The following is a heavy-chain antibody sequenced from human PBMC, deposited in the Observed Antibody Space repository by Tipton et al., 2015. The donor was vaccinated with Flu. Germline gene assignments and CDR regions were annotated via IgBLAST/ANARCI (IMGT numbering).Heavy chain of an antibody. J-gene: IGHJ4*02. CDR2: IYTAGRT. CDR1: GFSVTNNY. V-gene: IGHV3-53*01. D-gene: IGHD3-10*01. Sequence: SLRLSCAASGFSVTNNYVTWVRQAPGKGLEWVSVIYTAGRTKSADLVRDRFTVSRDISKNMVYLQMNNLRVDDTAMYYCARDMGRGYGEWDSWGQGTLVTVSS. CDR3: ARDMGRGYGEWDS.